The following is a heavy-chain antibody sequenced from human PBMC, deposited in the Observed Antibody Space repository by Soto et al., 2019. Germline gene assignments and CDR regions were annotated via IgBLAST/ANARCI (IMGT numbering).Heavy chain of an antibody. D-gene: IGHD6-19*01. CDR3: AGMPYTSGLRFDP. V-gene: IGHV4-30-2*01. Sequence: PSETLSLTCNMSGDSYSISTYSWSWIRQPPGKALQWIGFIYQSGVTSYNPSLASRVSISLDRSNNQSSLKLKSVTAADTAVYFCAGMPYTSGLRFDPWGPGTLVTVSS. CDR1: GDSYSISTYS. J-gene: IGHJ5*02. CDR2: IYQSGVT.